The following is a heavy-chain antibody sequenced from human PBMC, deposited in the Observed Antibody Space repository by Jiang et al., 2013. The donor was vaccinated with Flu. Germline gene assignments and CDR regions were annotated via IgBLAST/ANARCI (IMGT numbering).Heavy chain of an antibody. CDR2: ISGNSDTR. CDR3: AKEHYGDVLILIY. J-gene: IGHJ4*02. Sequence: AGISGNSDTRGYADSVKGRFIISRDNAKNSLYLHMNSLRADDTAFYYCAKEHYGDVLILIYWGQGTLVTVSS. V-gene: IGHV3-9*01. D-gene: IGHD4-17*01.